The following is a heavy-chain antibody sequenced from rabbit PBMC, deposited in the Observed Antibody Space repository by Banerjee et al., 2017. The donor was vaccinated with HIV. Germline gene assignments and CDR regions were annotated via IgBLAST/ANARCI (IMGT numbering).Heavy chain of an antibody. CDR3: ARGSNGGYVFNL. J-gene: IGHJ4*01. Sequence: QEQLVESGGGLVTLGGSLKLSCKASGFSFSSSYYMCWVRQAPGKGLEWIGCIYTGSGNTYYASWAKGRFTISKTSSTTVTLQMTSLTAADTATYFCARGSNGGYVFNLWGPGTLVTVS. D-gene: IGHD1-1*01. CDR2: IYTGSGNT. V-gene: IGHV1S45*01. CDR1: GFSFSSSYY.